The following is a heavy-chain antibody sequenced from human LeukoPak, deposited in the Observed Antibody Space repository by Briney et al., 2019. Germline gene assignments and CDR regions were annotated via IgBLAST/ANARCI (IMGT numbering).Heavy chain of an antibody. V-gene: IGHV4-34*01. J-gene: IGHJ6*02. D-gene: IGHD3-9*01. Sequence: SETLSLTCAVYGGSFGGYYWSWIRQPPGKGLEWIGEINHSGSTNYNPSLKSRVTISVDTSKNQFSLKLSSVTAADTAVYYCARRVRYYDILSPYGMDVWGQGTTVTVSS. CDR3: ARRVRYYDILSPYGMDV. CDR1: GGSFGGYY. CDR2: INHSGST.